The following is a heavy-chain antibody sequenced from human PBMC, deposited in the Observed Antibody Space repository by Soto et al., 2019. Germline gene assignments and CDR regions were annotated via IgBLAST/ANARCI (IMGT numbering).Heavy chain of an antibody. J-gene: IGHJ6*02. V-gene: IGHV3-66*01. CDR2: INGGDRT. CDR3: VRENYYYGMAV. CDR1: GFSVSVNF. Sequence: EVQLVESGGGLVQPGGSLRLSCAASGFSVSVNFMSWVRQAPGKGLEWVSDINGGDRTNYADSVKGRFTISRDDTENTLSLLMNSLRAEDTAVYYCVRENYYYGMAVWGQGTTVTVSS.